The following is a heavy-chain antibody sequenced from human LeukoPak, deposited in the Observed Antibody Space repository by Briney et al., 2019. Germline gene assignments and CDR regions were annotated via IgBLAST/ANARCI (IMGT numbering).Heavy chain of an antibody. CDR3: ARDIDVQDYFDS. V-gene: IGHV1-2*02. CDR1: GYSFTGHY. Sequence: ASVKVSCKASGYSFTGHYLHWVRQAPGQGLEWMGWINPNSGGRKYAQKFQGRVTMTKDISISTAFMELSSLASDDTAVYYCARDIDVQDYFDSWGQGTLVTVSS. J-gene: IGHJ4*02. D-gene: IGHD2-15*01. CDR2: INPNSGGR.